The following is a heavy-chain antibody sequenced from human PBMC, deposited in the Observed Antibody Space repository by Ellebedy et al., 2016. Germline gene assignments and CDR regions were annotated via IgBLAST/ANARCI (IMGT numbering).Heavy chain of an antibody. J-gene: IGHJ4*02. V-gene: IGHV3-48*02. CDR1: GFSFSSYD. CDR2: ISSSGGKT. Sequence: GGSLRLSCAASGFSFSSYDMHWVRQAPGQGLEWLSYISSSGGKTTYADSVKGRFTISRDNGRSSLYLQMNTLRDEDTAVYYCAGFGDYAYWGQGTLVTVSS. D-gene: IGHD4-17*01. CDR3: AGFGDYAY.